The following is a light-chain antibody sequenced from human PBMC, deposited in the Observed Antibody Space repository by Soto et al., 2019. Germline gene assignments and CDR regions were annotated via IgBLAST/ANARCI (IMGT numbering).Light chain of an antibody. J-gene: IGKJ4*01. Sequence: EIVLTQSPGTLSLSPGERATLSCRASQTVSNTYLAWYQQKPGQAPRLLIYGASSMATGIPDRFSGSGSGTDFTLTISRLEPADSAVYYCQQYDNSPRLAFGGGTKVDIK. V-gene: IGKV3-20*01. CDR1: QTVSNTY. CDR2: GAS. CDR3: QQYDNSPRLA.